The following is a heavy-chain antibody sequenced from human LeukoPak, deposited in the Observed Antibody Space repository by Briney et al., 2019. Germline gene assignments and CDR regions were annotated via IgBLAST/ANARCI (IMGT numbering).Heavy chain of an antibody. J-gene: IGHJ4*02. CDR2: ISSSGSTI. CDR3: ARDGVYRSSAPDY. V-gene: IGHV3-48*03. Sequence: GGSLRLSCAASGFTFSSYEMNWVRQAPGKGLEWVSYISSSGSTIYYADSVKGRFTISRDNAKNTLYLQMNSLRAEDTAVYYCARDGVYRSSAPDYWGQGTLVTVSS. CDR1: GFTFSSYE. D-gene: IGHD2-8*01.